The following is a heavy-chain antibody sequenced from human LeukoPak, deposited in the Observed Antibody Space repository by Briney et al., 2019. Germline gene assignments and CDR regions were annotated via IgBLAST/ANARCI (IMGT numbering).Heavy chain of an antibody. V-gene: IGHV1-69*13. CDR1: GGTFSSYA. D-gene: IGHD4-17*01. Sequence: SVKVSCKASGGTFSSYAISWVRQAPGQGLEWMGGIIPIFGTANYAQKFQGRVTITADESTSTAYMELTSLRSEDTAVYYCARGHGDYVGLWYFDLWGRGTLVTVSS. J-gene: IGHJ2*01. CDR3: ARGHGDYVGLWYFDL. CDR2: IIPIFGTA.